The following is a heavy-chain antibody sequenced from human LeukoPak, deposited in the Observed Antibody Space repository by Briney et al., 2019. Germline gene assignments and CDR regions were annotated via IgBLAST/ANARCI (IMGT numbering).Heavy chain of an antibody. CDR3: ARTIMVRGPYYYYMDV. V-gene: IGHV4-59*12. CDR2: ISYSGGT. Sequence: SETLSLTCTVSGGSISGYYWSWIRQPPGKGLQWIGYISYSGGTNYNPSLKSRVTMSVDTSKNQFSLTLSSVTAADTAVYYCARTIMVRGPYYYYMDVWGKGTTVTISS. CDR1: GGSISGYY. J-gene: IGHJ6*03. D-gene: IGHD3-10*01.